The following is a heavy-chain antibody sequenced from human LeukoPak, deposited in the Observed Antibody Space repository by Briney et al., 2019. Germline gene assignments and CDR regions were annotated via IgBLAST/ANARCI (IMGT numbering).Heavy chain of an antibody. CDR3: ARDYDILTAQTNWFDP. CDR2: KNPNSGGT. Sequence: ASVKVSCKAFGYSLTGYYMHWVRRAPGQGLEYMGWKNPNSGGTNYAQKFQGRVTMTRDPSISTAYMELSRLRSDDTAVYYCARDYDILTAQTNWFDPWGQGTLVTASS. CDR1: GYSLTGYY. D-gene: IGHD3-9*01. V-gene: IGHV1-2*02. J-gene: IGHJ5*02.